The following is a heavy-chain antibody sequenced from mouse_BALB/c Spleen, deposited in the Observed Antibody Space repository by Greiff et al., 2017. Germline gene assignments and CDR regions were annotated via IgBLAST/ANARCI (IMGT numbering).Heavy chain of an antibody. CDR3: ASGSSLDY. J-gene: IGHJ2*01. Sequence: EVKLMESGAELVKPGASVKLSCTASGFNIKDTYMHWVKQRPEQGLEWIGRIDPANGNTKYDPKFQGKATITADTSSNTAYLQLSSLTSEDTAVYYCASGSSLDYWGQGTTLTVSS. CDR1: GFNIKDTY. D-gene: IGHD1-1*01. CDR2: IDPANGNT. V-gene: IGHV14-3*02.